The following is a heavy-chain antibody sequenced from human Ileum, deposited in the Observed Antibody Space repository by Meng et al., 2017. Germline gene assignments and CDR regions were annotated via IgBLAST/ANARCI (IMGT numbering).Heavy chain of an antibody. CDR3: ARDCSGGGCFDP. V-gene: IGHV1-69*10. D-gene: IGHD2-15*01. CDR1: GGAFSSSA. Sequence: QVQLVQSGAEVTYPGSSVTVPCKASGGAFSSSAIGWLRQAPGRGLEWMGGIIPILNASTYAQNFKGRVTLSADMATTTVYMELSSLTSDDTAVYVCARDCSGGGCFDPWGQGTLVTVSS. J-gene: IGHJ5*02. CDR2: IIPILNAS.